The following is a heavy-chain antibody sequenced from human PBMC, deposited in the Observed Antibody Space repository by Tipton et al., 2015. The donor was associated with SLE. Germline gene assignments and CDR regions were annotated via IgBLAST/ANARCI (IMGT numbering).Heavy chain of an antibody. V-gene: IGHV3-11*01. CDR3: ASVESSSWYGGYYFDY. Sequence: SLRLSCAASGFTFSDYSMSWIRQAPGKGLEWVSYISSSGSTIYYADSEKGRFTISRDNAKNSLYLQMNSLRAEDTAVYYCASVESSSWYGGYYFDYWGQGNLVTVSS. D-gene: IGHD6-13*01. J-gene: IGHJ4*02. CDR2: ISSSGSTI. CDR1: GFTFSDYS.